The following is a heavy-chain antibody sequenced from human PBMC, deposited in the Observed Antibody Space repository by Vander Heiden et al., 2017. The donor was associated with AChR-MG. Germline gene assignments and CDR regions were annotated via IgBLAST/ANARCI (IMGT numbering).Heavy chain of an antibody. Sequence: QVQLLQSGAEVRRPGASVKVSCQTSGYTFTSLSIPWVRQAPGQGLGWMAIINPTGGSTNYAQKFKGRVTVTIDTSTSTVFLELSSLTSDDTAIYYCARHLTAGDVWGQGTLVTVSS. V-gene: IGHV1-46*01. CDR2: INPTGGST. CDR3: ARHLTAGDV. CDR1: GYTFTSLS. J-gene: IGHJ4*02. D-gene: IGHD2-21*01.